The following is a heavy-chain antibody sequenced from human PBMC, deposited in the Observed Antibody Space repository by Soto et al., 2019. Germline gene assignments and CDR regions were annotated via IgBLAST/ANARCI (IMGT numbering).Heavy chain of an antibody. D-gene: IGHD1-20*01. Sequence: PGGSLRLSCVASGFPFSNYAMTWVRQAPGKGLEWVSALSGSGVSTYYADSVMGRFTISRDNSKNTVYLQMNSLRAEDTAVYYCARDRANWNDNHYYYYGMDVWGQGTTVTVSS. CDR2: LSGSGVST. CDR1: GFPFSNYA. V-gene: IGHV3-23*01. J-gene: IGHJ6*02. CDR3: ARDRANWNDNHYYYYGMDV.